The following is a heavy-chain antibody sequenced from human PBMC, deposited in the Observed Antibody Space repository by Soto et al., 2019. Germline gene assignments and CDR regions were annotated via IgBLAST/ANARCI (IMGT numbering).Heavy chain of an antibody. D-gene: IGHD2-15*01. J-gene: IGHJ4*02. V-gene: IGHV3-23*01. CDR2: ISGSGGST. CDR1: GFTFSSYD. CDR3: AKARYCSGGSCRDY. Sequence: EVQLLESGGGLVQPGGSLRLSCAASGFTFSSYDMSWVRQAPGKGLEWVSAISGSGGSTYYADSVKGRFTISRDNSKNTLYLQMNSLRAEDTAVYYCAKARYCSGGSCRDYWGQGTLVTVSS.